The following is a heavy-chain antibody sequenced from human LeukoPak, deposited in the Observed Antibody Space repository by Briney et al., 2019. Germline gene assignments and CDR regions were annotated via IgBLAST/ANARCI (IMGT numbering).Heavy chain of an antibody. J-gene: IGHJ4*02. Sequence: SQTLSLTCAVSGGSISSGGYSWSWIRQPPGKGLEWIGYIYHSGSTYYNPSLKSRVTISVDRSKNQFSLKLSSVTAADTAVYYCARDSGSGSYYPDYFDYWGQGTLSPSPQ. CDR1: GGSISSGGYS. CDR3: ARDSGSGSYYPDYFDY. D-gene: IGHD3-10*01. CDR2: IYHSGST. V-gene: IGHV4-30-2*01.